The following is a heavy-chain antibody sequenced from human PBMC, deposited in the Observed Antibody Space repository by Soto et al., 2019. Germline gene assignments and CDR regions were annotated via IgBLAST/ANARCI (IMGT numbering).Heavy chain of an antibody. J-gene: IGHJ4*02. CDR1: GFTFSDYY. D-gene: IGHD6-13*01. CDR2: ISSSSSYT. CDR3: ARDKPKIAAADFIIDY. Sequence: QVQLVESGGGLVKPGGSLRLSCAASGFTFSDYYMSWIRQAPGKGLELVSYISSSSSYTNYADSVKGRFTISRDNTKNSLYLQMNSLRAEDTAVYYCARDKPKIAAADFIIDYWGQGTLVTVSS. V-gene: IGHV3-11*06.